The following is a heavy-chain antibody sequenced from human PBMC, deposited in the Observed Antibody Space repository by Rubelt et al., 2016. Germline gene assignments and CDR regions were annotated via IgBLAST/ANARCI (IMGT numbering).Heavy chain of an antibody. V-gene: IGHV3-33*01. Sequence: GGGVVQPGRSLRLSCAASGFTFSSYGMHWVRQAPGKGLEWVAVIWYDGSNKYYADSVKGRFTVSRDDSKNTLYLQMNSLRAEDTALYYCARGGYNYGSYYYYMDVWGKGTTVTVSS. D-gene: IGHD5-18*01. CDR3: ARGGYNYGSYYYYMDV. J-gene: IGHJ6*03. CDR2: IWYDGSNK. CDR1: GFTFSSYG.